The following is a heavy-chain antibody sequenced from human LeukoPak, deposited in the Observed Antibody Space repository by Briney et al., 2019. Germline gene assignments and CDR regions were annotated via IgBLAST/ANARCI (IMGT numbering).Heavy chain of an antibody. J-gene: IGHJ4*02. CDR1: GFSFDHYA. D-gene: IGHD6-13*01. CDR2: IKQDGSNK. Sequence: PGGSLRLSCAASGFSFDHYAMSWVRQPPGKGLEWVANIKQDGSNKYYADSVKGRFTISRDNSKNTLYLQMNSLRAEDTAVYYCARDRGYGSSSLDYWGQGTLVTVSS. CDR3: ARDRGYGSSSLDY. V-gene: IGHV3-7*01.